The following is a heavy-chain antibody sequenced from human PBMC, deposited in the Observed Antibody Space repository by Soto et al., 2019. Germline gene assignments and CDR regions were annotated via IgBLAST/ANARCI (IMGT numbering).Heavy chain of an antibody. CDR1: GYTFTSCG. V-gene: IGHV1-18*04. Sequence: ASVKVSCKASGYTFTSCGISWVRQAPGQGLEWMGWISAYNGNTNYAQKLQGRVTMTTDTSTSTAYMELRSLRSDDTAVSYCARASRIRFLEWLLNENWFDPWGQGTLVTVSS. J-gene: IGHJ5*02. D-gene: IGHD3-3*01. CDR3: ARASRIRFLEWLLNENWFDP. CDR2: ISAYNGNT.